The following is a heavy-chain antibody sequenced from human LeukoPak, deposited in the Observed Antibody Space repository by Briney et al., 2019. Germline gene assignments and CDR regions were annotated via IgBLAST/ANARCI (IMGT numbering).Heavy chain of an antibody. CDR3: ARGPQYYYGSGSYYF. CDR2: INHSGST. Sequence: PLETLSLTCAVYGGSFSGYYWSWIRQPPGKGLEWIGEINHSGSTNYNPSLKSRVTISVDTSKNQFSLKLSSVTAADTAVYYCARGPQYYYGSGSYYFWGQGTLVTVSS. CDR1: GGSFSGYY. D-gene: IGHD3-10*01. J-gene: IGHJ4*02. V-gene: IGHV4-34*01.